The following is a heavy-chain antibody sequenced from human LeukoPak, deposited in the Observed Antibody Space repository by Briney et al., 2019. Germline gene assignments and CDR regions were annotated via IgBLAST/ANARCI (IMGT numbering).Heavy chain of an antibody. CDR3: ARGGRAYYYYYYMDV. Sequence: GRSRRPSCAAAGSTFSSFWMSWVRQAQGRGRGWVANIKQNGSEKYYVDAVKGRFTIPRDNAKNSRYLQMNSLRAEDTAVYYCARGGRAYYYYYYMDVWGKGTTVTVSS. J-gene: IGHJ6*03. D-gene: IGHD1-26*01. V-gene: IGHV3-7*01. CDR1: GSTFSSFW. CDR2: IKQNGSEK.